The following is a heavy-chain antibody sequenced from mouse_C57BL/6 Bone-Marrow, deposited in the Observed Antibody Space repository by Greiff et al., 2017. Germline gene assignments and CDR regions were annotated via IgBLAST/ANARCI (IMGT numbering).Heavy chain of an antibody. CDR3: ARAHYYRYFDY. J-gene: IGHJ2*01. D-gene: IGHD2-14*01. Sequence: VQLQQPGAELVRPGTSVKLSCKASGYTFTSYWMHWVKQRPGQGLEWIGVIDPSDSYTNYNQKFKGKATLTVDTSSSTAYMQLSSLTSEDSAVYYCARAHYYRYFDYWGQGTTLTVSS. CDR1: GYTFTSYW. V-gene: IGHV1-59*01. CDR2: IDPSDSYT.